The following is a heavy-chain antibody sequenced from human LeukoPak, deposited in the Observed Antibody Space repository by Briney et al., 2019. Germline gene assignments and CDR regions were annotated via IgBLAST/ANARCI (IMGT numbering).Heavy chain of an antibody. V-gene: IGHV3-21*01. Sequence: AGGSLRLSCAASGFTLSSYSLNWVRQAPGKGLEWVSSITSSSSYIYYTDSVKGRFTISRDNAKNSLFLQMNSLRADDTAVYYCAREGDGYNSPIDYWGQGTLVTVSS. CDR3: AREGDGYNSPIDY. D-gene: IGHD5-24*01. J-gene: IGHJ4*02. CDR2: ITSSSSYI. CDR1: GFTLSSYS.